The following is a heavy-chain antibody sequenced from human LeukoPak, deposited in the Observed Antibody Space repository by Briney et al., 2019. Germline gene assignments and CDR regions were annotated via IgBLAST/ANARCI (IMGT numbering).Heavy chain of an antibody. Sequence: SETLSLTCTVSGGSISSYYWSWIRQPPGKGLERIGYIYYSGSTNYNPSLKSRVTISVDTSKNQFSLKLSSVTAADTAVYYCARTSGSFSPAYYFDYWGQGTLVTVSS. CDR2: IYYSGST. V-gene: IGHV4-59*01. J-gene: IGHJ4*02. CDR1: GGSISSYY. CDR3: ARTSGSFSPAYYFDY. D-gene: IGHD1-26*01.